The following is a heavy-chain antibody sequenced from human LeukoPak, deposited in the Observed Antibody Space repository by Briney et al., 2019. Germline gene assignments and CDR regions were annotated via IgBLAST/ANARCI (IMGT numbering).Heavy chain of an antibody. V-gene: IGHV1-69*04. D-gene: IGHD3-16*02. CDR3: ARDSHESMITFGGVIAT. CDR2: IIPIFGIA. Sequence: SVKVSCKASGGTFSSYTISWVRQAPGQGLEWMGRIIPIFGIANYAQKFQGRVTITADKSTSTAYMELSSLRSEDKAVYYCARDSHESMITFGGVIATWGQGTLVTVSS. CDR1: GGTFSSYT. J-gene: IGHJ4*02.